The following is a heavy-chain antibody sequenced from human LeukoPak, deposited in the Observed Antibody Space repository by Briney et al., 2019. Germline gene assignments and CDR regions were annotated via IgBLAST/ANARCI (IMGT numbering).Heavy chain of an antibody. D-gene: IGHD3-22*01. V-gene: IGHV1-18*01. Sequence: ASIKVSCKASGYTFTSYGISWVRQAPGQGLEWMGWISASNGNTNYAQKLQGRVTMTTDTSTSTAYMELRSLRSDDTAVYYCAKGLEDVHDYTGHYSNRSDPWGQGTLVTVPS. J-gene: IGHJ5*02. CDR1: GYTFTSYG. CDR3: AKGLEDVHDYTGHYSNRSDP. CDR2: ISASNGNT.